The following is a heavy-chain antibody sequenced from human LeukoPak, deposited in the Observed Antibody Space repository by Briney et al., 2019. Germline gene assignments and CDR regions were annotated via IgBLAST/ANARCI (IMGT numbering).Heavy chain of an antibody. J-gene: IGHJ4*02. D-gene: IGHD5-18*01. Sequence: EASVKVSCKASGGTFSSYAISWVRQAPGQGLEWMGGIIPIFGTANYAQKFQGRVTITADESTSTAYMELSSLRSEDTAVYYCARSNVLQLWASSPFDYWGQGTLVTVSS. CDR3: ARSNVLQLWASSPFDY. V-gene: IGHV1-69*13. CDR2: IIPIFGTA. CDR1: GGTFSSYA.